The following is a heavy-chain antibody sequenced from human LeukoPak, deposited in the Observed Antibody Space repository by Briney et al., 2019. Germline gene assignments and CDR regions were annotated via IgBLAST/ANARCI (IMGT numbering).Heavy chain of an antibody. Sequence: EASVKVSCKASGYTFTSYYIHWVRQAPGQGLEWMGWINPDSGGTNYAQQFQGRVTMTRDTSISTVYMDLSRLSSDDTAMYYCVREARAGNWFDPWGQGTLVIVSS. J-gene: IGHJ5*02. V-gene: IGHV1-2*02. CDR3: VREARAGNWFDP. CDR1: GYTFTSYY. CDR2: INPDSGGT.